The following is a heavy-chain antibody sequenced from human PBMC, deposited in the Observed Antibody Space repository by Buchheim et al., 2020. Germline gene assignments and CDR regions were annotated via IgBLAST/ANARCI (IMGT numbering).Heavy chain of an antibody. Sequence: QVQVVESGGGVVQPGGSLRLSCAASGFAFKNYGMHWVRQAPGKGLEWVALISYDGNKKYYGDSVKGRFLISRDNSKNTLYVQMNSLRAEDTAVYHCAKAHYYGSGDYYSRLGYFFGMGVWGPGTT. CDR2: ISYDGNKK. CDR1: GFAFKNYG. CDR3: AKAHYYGSGDYYSRLGYFFGMGV. D-gene: IGHD3-10*01. J-gene: IGHJ6*02. V-gene: IGHV3-30*18.